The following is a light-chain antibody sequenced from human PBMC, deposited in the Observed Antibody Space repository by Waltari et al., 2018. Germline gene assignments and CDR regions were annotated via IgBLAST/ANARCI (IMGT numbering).Light chain of an antibody. V-gene: IGLV2-14*03. CDR1: SSDIGGYNS. Sequence: QSALTQPASVSGSPGPSITISCTGTSSDIGGYNSVSWYQQVPGKAPKLMIYDVSNRPSGVSSRFSGSKSGNTASLTISGLQAEDEADYFCSSYMDSSTLELFGGGTSLTVL. CDR2: DVS. J-gene: IGLJ2*01. CDR3: SSYMDSSTLEL.